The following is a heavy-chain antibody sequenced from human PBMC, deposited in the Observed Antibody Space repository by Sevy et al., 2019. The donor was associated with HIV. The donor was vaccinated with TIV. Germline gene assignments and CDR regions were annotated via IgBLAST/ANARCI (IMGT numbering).Heavy chain of an antibody. CDR1: GGSISSGTYY. V-gene: IGHV4-61*02. D-gene: IGHD3-10*01. Sequence: LRLSCTVSGGSISSGTYYWSWIRQPAGKGLEWIGRIYTSGITNYNPSLKSRVTISLDTSKNQFSLNLRSVTAADTAVYYCARYYYGSGKYYFDYWGQGTLVTVSS. J-gene: IGHJ4*02. CDR2: IYTSGIT. CDR3: ARYYYGSGKYYFDY.